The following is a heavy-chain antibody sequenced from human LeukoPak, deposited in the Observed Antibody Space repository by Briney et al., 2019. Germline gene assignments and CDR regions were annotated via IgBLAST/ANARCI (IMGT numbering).Heavy chain of an antibody. CDR2: INPSGGST. V-gene: IGHV1-46*01. CDR3: ARAGTYYDSSGYYGDFDY. D-gene: IGHD3-22*01. CDR1: GYTFTSYY. Sequence: ASVKVSCKASGYTFTSYYMHWVRQAPGQGLEWMGIINPSGGSTSYAQKFQGRVTVTRDTSTSTVYMELSSLRSEDTAVYYCARAGTYYDSSGYYGDFDYWGQGTLVTVSS. J-gene: IGHJ4*02.